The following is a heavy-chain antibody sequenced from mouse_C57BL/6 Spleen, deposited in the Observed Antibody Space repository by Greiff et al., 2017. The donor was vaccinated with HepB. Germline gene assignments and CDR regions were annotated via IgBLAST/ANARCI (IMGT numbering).Heavy chain of an antibody. Sequence: EVKLMESGGGLVKPGGSLKLSCAASGFTFSSYAMSWVRQTPEKRLEWVATISDGGSYTSSPDNVKGRFTISRDKAKNNLYLQRSHLKSEDTAMYYCARDGYGGARTFDYWGQGTTLTVSS. CDR1: GFTFSSYA. D-gene: IGHD1-1*01. J-gene: IGHJ2*01. CDR3: ARDGYGGARTFDY. CDR2: ISDGGSYT. V-gene: IGHV5-4*01.